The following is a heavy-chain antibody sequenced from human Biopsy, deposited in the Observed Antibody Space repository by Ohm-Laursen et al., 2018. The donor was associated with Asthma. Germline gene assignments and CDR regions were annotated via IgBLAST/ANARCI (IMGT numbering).Heavy chain of an antibody. V-gene: IGHV4-59*07. CDR1: PGSINDYY. CDR2: VHSTGST. Sequence: SDTLSLTCAVSPGSINDYYWNWIRQFPGKGLEWIGYVHSTGSTRFNPSLKSRLTISVDTSVDQVSLKLTSVTAADTVVYYCARATSTWSQSGPHYFDHWGQGTLVTVSS. D-gene: IGHD6-13*01. J-gene: IGHJ4*02. CDR3: ARATSTWSQSGPHYFDH.